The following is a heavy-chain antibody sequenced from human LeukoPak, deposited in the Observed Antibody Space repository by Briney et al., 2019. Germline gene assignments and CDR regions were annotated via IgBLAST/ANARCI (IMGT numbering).Heavy chain of an antibody. CDR1: GFTFSSYG. CDR3: ATPLGYQLLDAFDI. J-gene: IGHJ3*02. V-gene: IGHV3-30*03. Sequence: GGSLRLSCAASGFTFSSYGMHWVRQAPGKGLEWVAVISNDGSNKHYGDSVKGRFTISRDNSKNTLYLQMDSLRGEDTAVYYCATPLGYQLLDAFDIWGQGTMVTVSS. CDR2: ISNDGSNK. D-gene: IGHD2-2*01.